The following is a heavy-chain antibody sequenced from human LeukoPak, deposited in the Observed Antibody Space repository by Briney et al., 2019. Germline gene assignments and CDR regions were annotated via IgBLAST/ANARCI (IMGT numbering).Heavy chain of an antibody. CDR1: GFTFNRGW. CDR3: ARNRGSSGWYEFDY. CDR2: IKEDGSEK. V-gene: IGHV3-7*01. J-gene: IGHJ4*02. D-gene: IGHD6-19*01. Sequence: PGGSLRLSCATSGFTFNRGWMSWVRQAPGKGLEWVANIKEDGSEKYYVDSVKGRFTISRDNAKNSLYLQMNSLRAEDTAVYYCARNRGSSGWYEFDYWGQGTLVTVSS.